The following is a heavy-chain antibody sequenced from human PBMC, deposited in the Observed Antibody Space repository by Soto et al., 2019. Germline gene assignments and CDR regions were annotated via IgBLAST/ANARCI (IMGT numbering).Heavy chain of an antibody. CDR1: GFSFSTHA. V-gene: IGHV3-23*04. CDR3: AKAVEELRPHWFDP. Sequence: EVQLVESGGGLVQPGGSLRLSCAASGFSFSTHAVTWVRQAPGKGLEWVSSISARGDSTYYADSVKGRFTISRDNSENTLYLRVNSLRAEDTAVYYCAKAVEELRPHWFDPWGQGTLVTVSS. J-gene: IGHJ5*02. D-gene: IGHD1-7*01. CDR2: ISARGDST.